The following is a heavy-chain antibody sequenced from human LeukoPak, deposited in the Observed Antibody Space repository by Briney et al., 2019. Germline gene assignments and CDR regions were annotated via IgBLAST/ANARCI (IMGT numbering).Heavy chain of an antibody. CDR2: IKSKTDGGTT. V-gene: IGHV3-15*01. CDR1: GFTFSNAW. J-gene: IGHJ4*02. Sequence: PGGSLRLSCAASGFTFSNAWMSWVRQAPGKGLEWVGRIKSKTDGGTTDYAAPVKGRFTISRDDSKNTLYLQMNSLKTEDTAVYYCTTGLVGAIDVFGYWGQGTLVTVSS. D-gene: IGHD1-26*01. CDR3: TTGLVGAIDVFGY.